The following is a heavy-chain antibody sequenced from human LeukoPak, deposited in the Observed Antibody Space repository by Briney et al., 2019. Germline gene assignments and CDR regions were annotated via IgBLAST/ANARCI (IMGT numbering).Heavy chain of an antibody. D-gene: IGHD5-18*01. CDR3: ASIPVDTAMVAYYYYGMDV. J-gene: IGHJ6*02. CDR1: GFTFSSYS. Sequence: GGSLRLSCAASGFTFSSYSMNWVRQAPGKGLEWVSYISSSSSTIYYADSVKGRFTISRDNAKNSLYLQMNSLRAEDTAVYYCASIPVDTAMVAYYYYGMDVWGQGTTVTVSS. CDR2: ISSSSSTI. V-gene: IGHV3-48*01.